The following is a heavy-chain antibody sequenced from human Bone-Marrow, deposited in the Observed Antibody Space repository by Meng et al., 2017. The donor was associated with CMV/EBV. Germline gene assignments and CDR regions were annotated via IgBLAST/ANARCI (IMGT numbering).Heavy chain of an antibody. V-gene: IGHV1-2*02. CDR1: GGTFSSYA. Sequence: ASVKVSCKASGGTFSSYAISWARQAPGQGLEWMGWINPKSGGTKYAQKFQGRVTMTRDTSMSTAYLDLSRLRSNDTAIYFCARGGLGHYYYGLDVWGQGTTVTVSS. D-gene: IGHD3-10*01. CDR3: ARGGLGHYYYGLDV. J-gene: IGHJ6*02. CDR2: INPKSGGT.